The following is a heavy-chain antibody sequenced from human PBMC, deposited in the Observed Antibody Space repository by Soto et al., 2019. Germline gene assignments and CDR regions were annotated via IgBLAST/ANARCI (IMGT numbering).Heavy chain of an antibody. J-gene: IGHJ3*01. CDR1: GFTFSSYW. CDR2: IKQDGSEK. CDR3: ARDQPRYAFDL. V-gene: IGHV3-7*01. Sequence: GGSLRLSCAASGFTFSSYWMSWVCQAPGKGLEWVANIKQDGSEKYYVDSVKGRFTISRDNAKNTLYLQMNSLRAEDTAVYYCARDQPRYAFDLWGQGTLVTVSS.